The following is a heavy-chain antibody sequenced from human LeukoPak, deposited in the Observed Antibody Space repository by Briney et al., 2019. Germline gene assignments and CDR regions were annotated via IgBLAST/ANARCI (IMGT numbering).Heavy chain of an antibody. V-gene: IGHV4-34*01. CDR3: ARDSPYYYGSGSATYYMDV. CDR2: INHSGST. Sequence: PETLSLTCAVYGGSFSGYYWSWIRQPPGKGLEWIGEINHSGSTNYNPSLKSRVTISVDTSKNQFSLKLSSVTAADTAVYYCARDSPYYYGSGSATYYMDVWGKGTTVTISS. D-gene: IGHD3-10*01. J-gene: IGHJ6*03. CDR1: GGSFSGYY.